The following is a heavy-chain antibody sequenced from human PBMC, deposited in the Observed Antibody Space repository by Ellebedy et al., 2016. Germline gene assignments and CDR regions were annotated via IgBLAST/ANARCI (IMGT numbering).Heavy chain of an antibody. CDR2: INHSGNT. Sequence: SETLSLTXAVYGGSFSGYYWSWIRQPPGKGLEWIGEINHSGNTNYNPSLKSRVTISVDRSKNQFSLKLSSVTAADTAVYYCARATTVTTGFDYWGQGTLVTVSS. CDR3: ARATTVTTGFDY. V-gene: IGHV4-34*01. CDR1: GGSFSGYY. J-gene: IGHJ4*02. D-gene: IGHD4-17*01.